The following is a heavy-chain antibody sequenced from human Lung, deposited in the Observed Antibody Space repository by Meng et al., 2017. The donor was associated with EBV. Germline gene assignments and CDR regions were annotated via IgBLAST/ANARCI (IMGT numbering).Heavy chain of an antibody. V-gene: IGHV4-61*08. Sequence: VPLQAPGPGLVKPSETLSLTCAVSGVSVSSGGNYWSWIRQSPGKGLECIGYIYYSGSTNYNPSLKSRVTISVDRSKNQFSLKLSSVTAADTAVYYCARGVSDTAMVPYYFDYWGQGTLVTVSS. CDR2: IYYSGST. D-gene: IGHD5-18*01. CDR1: GVSVSSGGNY. J-gene: IGHJ4*02. CDR3: ARGVSDTAMVPYYFDY.